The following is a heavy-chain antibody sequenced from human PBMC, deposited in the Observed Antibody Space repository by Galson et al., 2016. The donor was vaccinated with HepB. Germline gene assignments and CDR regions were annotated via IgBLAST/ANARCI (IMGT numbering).Heavy chain of an antibody. CDR2: INHSGST. CDR1: DGSLTSYY. V-gene: IGHV4-34*01. J-gene: IGHJ6*02. CDR3: ARSTTYYGMDV. D-gene: IGHD2/OR15-2a*01. Sequence: ETLSLTCVVSDGSLTSYYWSWIRQPPGKGLEWIGEINHSGSTKYQSSLKSRVTISVDTSKSEVSLKVSSVTAADSAVYYCARSTTYYGMDVWGPGTTVTVSS.